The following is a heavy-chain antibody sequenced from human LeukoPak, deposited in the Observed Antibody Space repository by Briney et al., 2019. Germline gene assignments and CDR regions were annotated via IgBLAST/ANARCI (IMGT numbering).Heavy chain of an antibody. CDR2: INHSGST. V-gene: IGHV4-34*01. CDR1: GGSFSGYY. Sequence: KASETLSLTCAVYGGSFSGYYWSWIRQPPGKGLEWIGEINHSGSTNYNPSLKSRVTISVDTSKNQFSLKLTSVTAADTAVYYCASCSRQWFFETWGQGTLVTVSP. D-gene: IGHD3-22*01. J-gene: IGHJ5*02. CDR3: ASCSRQWFFET.